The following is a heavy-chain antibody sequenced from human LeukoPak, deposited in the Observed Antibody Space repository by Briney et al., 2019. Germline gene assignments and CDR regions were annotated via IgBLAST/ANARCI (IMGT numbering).Heavy chain of an antibody. CDR3: ATEITIFGVVTRSFDY. CDR2: FDPEDGET. V-gene: IGHV1-24*01. CDR1: GYTLTELS. J-gene: IGHJ4*02. Sequence: ASVKVSCKVSGYTLTELSMHWVRQAPGKGLEWMGGFDPEDGETIYAQKFQGRVTMTEDTSTDTAYMELSSLRSEDTAAYYCATEITIFGVVTRSFDYWGQGTLVTVSS. D-gene: IGHD3-3*01.